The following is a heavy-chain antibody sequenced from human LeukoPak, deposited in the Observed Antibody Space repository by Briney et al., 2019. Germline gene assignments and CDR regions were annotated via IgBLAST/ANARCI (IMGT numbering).Heavy chain of an antibody. Sequence: SETLSLTCAVYGGSFSGYYWSWIRQPPGKGLEWIGEINHSGSTNYNPSLKSRATISVDTSKNQSSLKLSSVTAADTAVYYCARGDWVYWGQGTLVTVSS. D-gene: IGHD2-21*01. V-gene: IGHV4-34*01. J-gene: IGHJ4*02. CDR1: GGSFSGYY. CDR3: ARGDWVY. CDR2: INHSGST.